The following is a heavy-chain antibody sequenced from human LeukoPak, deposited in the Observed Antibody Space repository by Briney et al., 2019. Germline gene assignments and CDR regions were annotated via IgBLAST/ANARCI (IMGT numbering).Heavy chain of an antibody. Sequence: PSETLSLTCTVSGGSISGYYWTRIRQPAGKGLEWIGRIYSSGNTHYNPSLKTRVDMSVDTSKNQFSLKLRSVTAADTAVYYCARGMAAPVNWLDPWGQGTLVTVSS. CDR2: IYSSGNT. CDR1: GGSISGYY. V-gene: IGHV4-4*07. J-gene: IGHJ5*02. CDR3: ARGMAAPVNWLDP. D-gene: IGHD5-24*01.